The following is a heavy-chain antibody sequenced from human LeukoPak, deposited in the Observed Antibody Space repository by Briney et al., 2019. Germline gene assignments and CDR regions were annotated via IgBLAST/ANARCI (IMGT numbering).Heavy chain of an antibody. CDR3: ARVNRAMTAVYYYYMDV. V-gene: IGHV3-48*01. CDR1: GFTFSSYA. Sequence: SGRSLRLSCAASGFTFSSYAMHWVRQAPGKGLEWVSYISSGSTTIYYADSVKGRFTISRDNAQKSVYLQMNSLRAEDTAVYYCARVNRAMTAVYYYYMDVWGKGTTVTVSS. CDR2: ISSGSTTI. J-gene: IGHJ6*03. D-gene: IGHD5-18*01.